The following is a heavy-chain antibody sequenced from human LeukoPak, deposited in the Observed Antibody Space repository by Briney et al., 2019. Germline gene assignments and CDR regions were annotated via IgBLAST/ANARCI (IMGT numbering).Heavy chain of an antibody. CDR3: ARDREYGSGTNDY. V-gene: IGHV3-30*02. Sequence: PGGSLRLSCAASGFTFSSYGMHWVRQAPGKGLEWVAFIRYDGSNKYYADSVKGRFTISRDNSKNTLYLQMNSLRAEDTAVYYCARDREYGSGTNDYWGQGTLVIVSS. D-gene: IGHD3-10*01. CDR1: GFTFSSYG. CDR2: IRYDGSNK. J-gene: IGHJ4*02.